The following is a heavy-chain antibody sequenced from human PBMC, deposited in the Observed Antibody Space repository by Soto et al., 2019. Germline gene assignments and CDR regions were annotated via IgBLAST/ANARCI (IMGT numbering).Heavy chain of an antibody. CDR1: GGSISSGGYY. CDR3: ARVQGRYSCGRYYFDY. Sequence: SETLSLTCTVSGGSISSGGYYWSWIRQHPGKGLEWIGYIYYSGSTYYNPSLKSRVTISVDTSKNQFSLKLSSVTAADTAVYYCARVQGRYSCGRYYFDYWGQGTLVTVSS. CDR2: IYYSGST. D-gene: IGHD5-18*01. V-gene: IGHV4-31*03. J-gene: IGHJ4*02.